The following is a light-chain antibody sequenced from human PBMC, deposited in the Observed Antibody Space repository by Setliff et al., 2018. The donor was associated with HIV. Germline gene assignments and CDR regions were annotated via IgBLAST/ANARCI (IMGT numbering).Light chain of an antibody. CDR3: CSYTSRNTDV. CDR2: EVS. CDR1: SSDVGNYNR. V-gene: IGLV2-18*02. J-gene: IGLJ1*01. Sequence: ALTQPPSVSGSPGQSVTISCTGTSSDVGNYNRVSWYQQPPGAAPKLIIYEVSNRPSGVSNRFSGSKSGNTASLTISGLQAEDEADYYCCSYTSRNTDVFGTGTKVTVL.